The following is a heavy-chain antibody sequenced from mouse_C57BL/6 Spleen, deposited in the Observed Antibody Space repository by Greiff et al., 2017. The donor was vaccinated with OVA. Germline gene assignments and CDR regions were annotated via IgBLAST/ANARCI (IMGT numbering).Heavy chain of an antibody. V-gene: IGHV1-72*01. Sequence: QVQLQQPGAEPVKPGASVKLSCKASGYTFTSYWMHWVKQRPGRGLEWIGRIDPNSGGTKYNEKFKSKATLTVDKPSSTAYMQLSSLTSEDSAVYYCARPPTRFWYFDVWGTGTTVTVSS. CDR2: IDPNSGGT. CDR1: GYTFTSYW. J-gene: IGHJ1*03. CDR3: ARPPTRFWYFDV. D-gene: IGHD1-1*01.